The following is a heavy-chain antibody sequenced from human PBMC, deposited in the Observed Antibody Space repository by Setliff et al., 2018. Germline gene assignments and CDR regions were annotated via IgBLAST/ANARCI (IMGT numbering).Heavy chain of an antibody. CDR2: IIPIFGTA. D-gene: IGHD2-2*01. V-gene: IGHV1-69*06. J-gene: IGHJ3*02. CDR1: GGTFSSYD. Sequence: SVKVSCKASGGTFSSYDISWVRQAPGQGLEWMGRIIPIFGTANYAQKFQGRVTITADKSTSTAYMELSRLRSDDTAVYYCARVLFHCSSTSCYLDAFDIWGQGTMVTVSS. CDR3: ARVLFHCSSTSCYLDAFDI.